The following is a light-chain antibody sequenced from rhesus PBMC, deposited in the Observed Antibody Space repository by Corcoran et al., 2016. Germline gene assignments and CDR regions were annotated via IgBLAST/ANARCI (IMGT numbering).Light chain of an antibody. CDR1: ENVNNY. CDR3: QHGYGTPLT. Sequence: DIQMTQSPSSLSASVGDRVTITCRASENVNNYLNWYQQKPGKAPKILIHKASPLQSGVPSRSSGSGSGTDYTFTIRRLRPEDVATYYCQHGYGTPLTFGGGTKVEIK. V-gene: IGKV1-74*01. J-gene: IGKJ4*01. CDR2: KAS.